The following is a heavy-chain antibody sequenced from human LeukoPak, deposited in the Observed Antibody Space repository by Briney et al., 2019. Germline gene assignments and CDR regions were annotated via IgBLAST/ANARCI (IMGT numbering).Heavy chain of an antibody. CDR2: IYPGDSDT. CDR3: ASPTVVGATNAFDI. V-gene: IGHV5-51*01. D-gene: IGHD1-26*01. J-gene: IGHJ3*02. CDR1: GYCFTSYW. Sequence: GESLQISCQGSGYCFTSYWIGWGRQVPGKGLEWMGIIYPGDSDTRYSPSFQGQVTISADKSISTAYLQWSSLKASDTAMYYCASPTVVGATNAFDIWGQGTMVTVSS.